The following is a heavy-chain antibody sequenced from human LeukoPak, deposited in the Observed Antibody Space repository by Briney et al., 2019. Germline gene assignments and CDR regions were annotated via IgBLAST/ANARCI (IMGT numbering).Heavy chain of an antibody. J-gene: IGHJ4*02. Sequence: GGSLRLSCAASGFTFSDYYMSWIRQAPGKGLEGVSYISSSGSTIYYADSVKGRFTISRDNAKNSLYLQMNSLRAEDTAVYYCASTKITMIVVGDYWGQGTLVTVSS. CDR3: ASTKITMIVVGDY. CDR1: GFTFSDYY. V-gene: IGHV3-11*01. D-gene: IGHD3-22*01. CDR2: ISSSGSTI.